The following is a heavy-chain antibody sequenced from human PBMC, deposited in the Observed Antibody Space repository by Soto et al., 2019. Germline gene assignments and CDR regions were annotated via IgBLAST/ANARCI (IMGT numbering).Heavy chain of an antibody. D-gene: IGHD3-10*01. J-gene: IGHJ4*02. CDR1: GYSFTSYW. Sequence: GESLKISCKGSGYSFTSYWIGWVRQMPGKGLEWMGIIYPGDSDTRYSPSFQGQVTISADKSISTAYLQWSSLKASDTAMYYCARDYGSGSYRWYFDYSAQGTLVIGSS. CDR2: IYPGDSDT. V-gene: IGHV5-51*01. CDR3: ARDYGSGSYRWYFDY.